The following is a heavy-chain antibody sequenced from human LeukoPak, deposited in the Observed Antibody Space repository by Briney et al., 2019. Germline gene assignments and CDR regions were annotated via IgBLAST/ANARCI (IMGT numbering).Heavy chain of an antibody. D-gene: IGHD3-9*01. CDR2: VFHTVRS. J-gene: IGHJ6*03. CDR1: GGSPRNINYY. V-gene: IGHV4-39*01. CDR3: ARLLSYDVLTDNHYKYYMDL. Sequence: TLSLSCTVSGGSPRNINYYCGWIRPTPGNGLEWLVGVFHTVRSYYNPSLKSRVSMCVDSSKQQIALKLSSVTAADTAVYYCARLLSYDVLTDNHYKYYMDLWGKGATVTVSS.